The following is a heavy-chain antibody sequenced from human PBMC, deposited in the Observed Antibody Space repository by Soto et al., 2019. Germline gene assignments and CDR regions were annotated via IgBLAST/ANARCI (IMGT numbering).Heavy chain of an antibody. CDR1: GYTFTSYY. D-gene: IGHD3-3*02. CDR2: INPSGGST. V-gene: IGHV1-46*01. Sequence: ASVKVSCKASGYTFTSYYMHWVRQAPGQGLEWMGIINPSGGSTSYAQKFQGRVTMTRDTSTSTVYMELSSLRSEDTAVYYCARDLIAFSYCISDHHYRRAVSAQGTTVPVSS. CDR3: ARDLIAFSYCISDHHYRRAV. J-gene: IGHJ6*02.